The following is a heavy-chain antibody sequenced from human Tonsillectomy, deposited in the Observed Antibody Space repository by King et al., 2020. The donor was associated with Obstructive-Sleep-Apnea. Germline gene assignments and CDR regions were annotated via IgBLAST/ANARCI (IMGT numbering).Heavy chain of an antibody. Sequence: QLQESGPGLVKPSQTLSLTCTVSGGSISSGGYYWSWIRQHPGKGLEWIGYIYYSGSTYYNPSLKSRVTISVDTSKNQFSLKLSSVTAADTAVYYCARVIVVVVAATGGYYYYGMDVWGQGTTVTVSS. CDR1: GGSISSGGYY. V-gene: IGHV4-31*03. CDR2: IYYSGST. J-gene: IGHJ6*02. CDR3: ARVIVVVVAATGGYYYYGMDV. D-gene: IGHD2-15*01.